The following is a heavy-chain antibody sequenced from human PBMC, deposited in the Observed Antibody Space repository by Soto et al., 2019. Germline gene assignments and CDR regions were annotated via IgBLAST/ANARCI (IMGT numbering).Heavy chain of an antibody. V-gene: IGHV3-30*18. CDR3: AKEYWGYSNHGGRDYYPWMDV. Sequence: QVQLVESGGGVVQPGRSLRLSCVASGFTFSSFGMHWVRQAPGKGLECVAVISYDGSNGFYAESVKGRFTISRDNSKNTLFLQMNSLRSEDTDVYYCAKEYWGYSNHGGRDYYPWMDVWGQGTTVTVPS. J-gene: IGHJ6*02. CDR2: ISYDGSNG. CDR1: GFTFSSFG. D-gene: IGHD4-4*01.